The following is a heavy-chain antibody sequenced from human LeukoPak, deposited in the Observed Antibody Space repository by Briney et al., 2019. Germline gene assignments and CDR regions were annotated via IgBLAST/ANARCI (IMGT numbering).Heavy chain of an antibody. CDR3: ESPPMIRGTYYFYYYMDV. CDR1: GGSITSSSYY. CDR2: IYYSGST. D-gene: IGHD3-10*01. V-gene: IGHV4-39*01. Sequence: SSETLSLTCTVSGGSITSSSYYWGWIRQPPGKGLEWIGSIYYSGSTYYNPSLKSRVTISVDTSKNQFSLKLSSVTAADTAVYYCESPPMIRGTYYFYYYMDVWGKGTTVTVSS. J-gene: IGHJ6*03.